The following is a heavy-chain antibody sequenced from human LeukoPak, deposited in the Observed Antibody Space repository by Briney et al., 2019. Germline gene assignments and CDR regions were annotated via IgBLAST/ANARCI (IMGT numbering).Heavy chain of an antibody. CDR2: ISSSSSYI. CDR3: ARGRSRSGSYSAFDY. CDR1: GFTFSSYS. V-gene: IGHV3-21*01. Sequence: GGSLRLSCAASGFTFSSYSMNWVRQAPGKGLEWVSSISSSSSYIYYADSVKGRFTISRDNAKNSLYLQMNSLRAEDTAVYYCARGRSRSGSYSAFDYWGQGTLVTVSS. D-gene: IGHD1-26*01. J-gene: IGHJ4*02.